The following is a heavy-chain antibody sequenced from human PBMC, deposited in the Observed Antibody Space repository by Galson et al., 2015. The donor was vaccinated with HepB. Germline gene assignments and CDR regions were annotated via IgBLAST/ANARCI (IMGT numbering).Heavy chain of an antibody. CDR2: INHSGST. CDR1: GGSFSGYY. CDR3: ARGLKRKAEYGGNSRGLGGRRDVYFDY. J-gene: IGHJ4*02. Sequence: LSLTCAVYGGSFSGYYWSWIRQPPGKGLEWIGEINHSGSTNYNPSLKSRVTISVDTSKNQFSLKLSSVTAADTAVYYCARGLKRKAEYGGNSRGLGGRRDVYFDYWGQGTLVTVSS. D-gene: IGHD4-23*01. V-gene: IGHV4-34*01.